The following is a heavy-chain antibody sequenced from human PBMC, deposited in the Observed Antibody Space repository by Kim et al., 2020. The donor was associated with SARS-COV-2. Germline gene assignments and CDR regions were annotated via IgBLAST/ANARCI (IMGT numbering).Heavy chain of an antibody. J-gene: IGHJ6*02. Sequence: GGSLRLSCAASGFTFSSYGMHWVRQAPGKGLEWVAVISYDGSNKYYADSVKGRFTISRDNSKNTLYLQMNSLRAEDTAVYYCAKDQGFVAGTDYYYGMDVWGQGTTVTVSS. V-gene: IGHV3-30*18. CDR1: GFTFSSYG. CDR3: AKDQGFVAGTDYYYGMDV. CDR2: ISYDGSNK. D-gene: IGHD6-19*01.